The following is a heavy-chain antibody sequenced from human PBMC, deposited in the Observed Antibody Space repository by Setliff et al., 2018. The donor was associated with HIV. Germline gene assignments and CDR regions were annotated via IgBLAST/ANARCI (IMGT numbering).Heavy chain of an antibody. CDR1: GASITSHY. D-gene: IGHD3-10*01. CDR3: AKVFGTSPLVGYFDL. V-gene: IGHV4-59*11. CDR2: IYSTGST. Sequence: SETLSLTCTVSGASITSHYWSWIRQSPGRELEWIGYIYSTGSTNYNPSLQSRVSISMDASKNKFSLKVTSVTSADTATYYCAKVFGTSPLVGYFDLWGRGTRVTVSS. J-gene: IGHJ2*01.